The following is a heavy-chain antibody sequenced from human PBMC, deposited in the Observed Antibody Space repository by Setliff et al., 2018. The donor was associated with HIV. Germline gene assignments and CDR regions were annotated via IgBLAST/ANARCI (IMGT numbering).Heavy chain of an antibody. CDR2: INAGNGNT. CDR3: ARIWGIPPLYYFDY. V-gene: IGHV1-3*01. CDR1: GYTFSSYA. D-gene: IGHD3-16*01. Sequence: GASVKVSCKASGYTFSSYAMHWVRQAPGQRLEWMGWINAGNGNTKYSQKFQGRVTITRDTSASAAYMDLSSLRSEDTAVYYCARIWGIPPLYYFDYWGQGTLVTVSS. J-gene: IGHJ4*02.